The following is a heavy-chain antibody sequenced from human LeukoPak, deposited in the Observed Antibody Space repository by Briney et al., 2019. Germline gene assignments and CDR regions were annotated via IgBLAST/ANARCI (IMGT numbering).Heavy chain of an antibody. D-gene: IGHD1/OR15-1a*01. V-gene: IGHV3-21*01. J-gene: IGHJ6*03. Sequence: PGGSLRLSCAASGCNFRNYNMNWVRQAPGKGLEWVSSISSGSDYIYYADSLQGRFTVSRDNARNSLYLQMNSLRDDDTAIYFFARDVVEQHYYVSMDVWGKGTTVIVSS. CDR2: ISSGSDYI. CDR1: GCNFRNYN. CDR3: ARDVVEQHYYVSMDV.